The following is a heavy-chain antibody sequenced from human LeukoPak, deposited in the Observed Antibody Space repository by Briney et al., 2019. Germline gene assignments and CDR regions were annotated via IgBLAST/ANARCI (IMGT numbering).Heavy chain of an antibody. V-gene: IGHV4-39*01. D-gene: IGHD3-22*01. CDR3: AVARVYYDSSGSHWWAFDI. Sequence: SETLSLTCTVSGGSISSSSYYWGWIRQPPGKGLEWIGSIYYSGSTYYNPSLKSRVTISVDTSKNQFSLKLSSVTAADTAVYYCAVARVYYDSSGSHWWAFDIWGQGTMVTVSS. CDR1: GGSISSSSYY. J-gene: IGHJ3*02. CDR2: IYYSGST.